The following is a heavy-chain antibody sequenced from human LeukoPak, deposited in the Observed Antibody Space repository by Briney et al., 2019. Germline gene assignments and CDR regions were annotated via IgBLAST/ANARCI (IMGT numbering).Heavy chain of an antibody. CDR1: GGSISSYY. V-gene: IGHV4-59*01. CDR3: ARGREYSSGSIWFDP. CDR2: IYYSGST. J-gene: IGHJ5*02. Sequence: SETLSLTCTVSGGSISSYYWSWIRQPPGKGLEWIGYIYYSGSTNYNPSLKSRVTISVVTSKNQFSLKLSSVTAADTAVYYCARGREYSSGSIWFDPWGQGTLVTVSS. D-gene: IGHD6-19*01.